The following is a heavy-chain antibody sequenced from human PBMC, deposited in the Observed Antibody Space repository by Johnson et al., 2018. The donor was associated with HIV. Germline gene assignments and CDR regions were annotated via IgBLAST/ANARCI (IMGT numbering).Heavy chain of an antibody. CDR2: ISYDGSNK. Sequence: VQLVESGGGVVQPGTSLRLSCAASGFTFSSYAMHWVRQAPGKGLEWVAVISYDGSNKYYVDSEKGRFTISRDNSKNTLYLQMNSLRTEDTAVYYGARDGTTGPSGDAFDIWGQGTMVTVSS. D-gene: IGHD4-17*01. CDR3: ARDGTTGPSGDAFDI. CDR1: GFTFSSYA. J-gene: IGHJ3*02. V-gene: IGHV3-30*04.